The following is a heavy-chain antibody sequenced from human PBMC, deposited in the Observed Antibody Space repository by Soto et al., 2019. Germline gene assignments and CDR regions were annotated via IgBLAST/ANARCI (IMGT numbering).Heavy chain of an antibody. V-gene: IGHV4-59*01. CDR2: IFYAGTT. D-gene: IGHD5-18*01. CDR3: APNDRTAKLQNGMGV. J-gene: IGHJ6*02. Sequence: SETLSLTCTVSGGSIIGFYWSWMRQPPGKGLEWIGYIFYAGTTLYTPSLKSRATISVDTSKNQFSLKLSSVTAADTAVYYCAPNDRTAKLQNGMGVWGQGTTVTVSS. CDR1: GGSIIGFY.